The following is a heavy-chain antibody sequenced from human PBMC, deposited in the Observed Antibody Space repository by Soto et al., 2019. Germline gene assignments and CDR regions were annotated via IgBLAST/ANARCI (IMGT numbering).Heavy chain of an antibody. D-gene: IGHD3-10*01. CDR1: GFTFDDYA. CDR2: ISWNSGSI. J-gene: IGHJ6*02. V-gene: IGHV3-9*01. Sequence: EVQLVESGGGLVQPGRSLRLSCAASGFTFDDYAMHWVRQAPGKGLEWVSGISWNSGSIGYADSVKGRFTISRDNAKKSLYLQMNSLGAEDTALYYCAKDAITMVRGVISYYGMDVWGQGTTVTVSS. CDR3: AKDAITMVRGVISYYGMDV.